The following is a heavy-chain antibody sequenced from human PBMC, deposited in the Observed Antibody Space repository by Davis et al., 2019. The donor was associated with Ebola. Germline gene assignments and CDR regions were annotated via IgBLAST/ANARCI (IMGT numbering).Heavy chain of an antibody. CDR2: LTPLFATP. V-gene: IGHV1-69*13. CDR3: ATAENSFGVVLRHYFES. CDR1: GDSFSTNS. Sequence: SVKVSCKASGDSFSTNSVIWVRQAPGQGLEWIGELTPLFATPSYSQKLQGRVTISADESTATAYMELSGLGSGDSAIYYCATAENSFGVVLRHYFESWGQGTLVTVSA. J-gene: IGHJ4*02. D-gene: IGHD3-3*01.